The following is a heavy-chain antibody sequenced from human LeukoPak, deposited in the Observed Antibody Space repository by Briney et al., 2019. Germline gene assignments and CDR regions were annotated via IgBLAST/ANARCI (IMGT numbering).Heavy chain of an antibody. CDR3: ARVQRRLGELSSPTDY. CDR1: GFTFSSYE. D-gene: IGHD3-16*02. V-gene: IGHV3-48*03. CDR2: ISSSGSTI. J-gene: IGHJ4*02. Sequence: GGSLRLSCAASGFTFSSYEMNWVRQAPGKGLEWVSYISSSGSTIYYADSVKGRFTISRDNAKNSLYLQMNSLRAEDTAVYYRARVQRRLGELSSPTDYWGQGTLVTVSS.